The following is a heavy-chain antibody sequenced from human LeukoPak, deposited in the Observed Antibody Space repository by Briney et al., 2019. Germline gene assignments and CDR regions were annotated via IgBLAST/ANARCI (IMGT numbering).Heavy chain of an antibody. Sequence: SQTLSLTCTVSGGSISSGSYYWSWIRQPAGKGLEWIGRIYTSGSTNYNPSLKSRVTISVDTSKNQFSLKLSSVTAADTSVYYCARARSPTYFDYWGQGTLVTVSS. CDR3: ARARSPTYFDY. V-gene: IGHV4-61*02. CDR2: IYTSGST. J-gene: IGHJ4*02. CDR1: GGSISSGSYY.